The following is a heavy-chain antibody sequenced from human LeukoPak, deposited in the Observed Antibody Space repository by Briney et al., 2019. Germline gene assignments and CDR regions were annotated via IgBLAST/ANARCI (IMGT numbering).Heavy chain of an antibody. Sequence: ASVKVSCKASGGTFSSYAISWVRQAPGQGLEWMGRIIPILGIANYAQKFQGRVTITADKSTSTAYMELSSLISEDTAVYYCACAVRVGATERDYWGQGTLVTVSS. CDR2: IIPILGIA. CDR1: GGTFSSYA. J-gene: IGHJ4*02. V-gene: IGHV1-69*04. CDR3: ACAVRVGATERDY. D-gene: IGHD1-26*01.